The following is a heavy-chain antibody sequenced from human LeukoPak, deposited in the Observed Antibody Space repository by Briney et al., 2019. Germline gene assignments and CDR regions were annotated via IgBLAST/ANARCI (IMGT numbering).Heavy chain of an antibody. Sequence: SQTLSLTCAISGDSVSSKSAAWNWVRQFPSRGLEGLGRTYYRSKWFSEYAVSEKSRITINPDTAKNQFSLQLNSVTPDDTAVYYCARIATKDGRDYWGQGILVTVSS. CDR2: TYYRSKWFS. J-gene: IGHJ4*02. CDR1: GDSVSSKSAA. D-gene: IGHD5-12*01. V-gene: IGHV6-1*01. CDR3: ARIATKDGRDY.